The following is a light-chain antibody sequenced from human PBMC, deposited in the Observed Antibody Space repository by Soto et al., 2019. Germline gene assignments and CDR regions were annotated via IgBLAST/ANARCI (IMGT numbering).Light chain of an antibody. J-gene: IGKJ4*01. V-gene: IGKV1-9*01. Sequence: IQLTQSPSSLSASVGDRVTITCRASQGISSYLAWYQQKPGKAPKLLIYAASTLQSGVPSRFSGSGSGTDFTLTISRLQPEDFATDDCQQLNSYPLFGGGTKVEIK. CDR1: QGISSY. CDR3: QQLNSYPL. CDR2: AAS.